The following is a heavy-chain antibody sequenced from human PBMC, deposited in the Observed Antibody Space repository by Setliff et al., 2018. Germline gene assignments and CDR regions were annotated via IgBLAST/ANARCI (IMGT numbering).Heavy chain of an antibody. V-gene: IGHV4-61*09. D-gene: IGHD3-3*01. CDR2: IHTGGSS. Sequence: SETLSLTCTVSGVSITGDSFYWSWIRQPAGKGLEWIGQIHTGGSSNYNPSLQSRVTMSLDTSRSQFSLTLSSLTAADTAVYFCARRVRFYGRLLAIDYYYFDHWGRGTLVTVSS. J-gene: IGHJ4*02. CDR3: ARRVRFYGRLLAIDYYYFDH. CDR1: GVSITGDSFY.